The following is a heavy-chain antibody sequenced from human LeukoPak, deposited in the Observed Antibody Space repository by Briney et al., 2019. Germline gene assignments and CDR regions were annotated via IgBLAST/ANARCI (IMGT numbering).Heavy chain of an antibody. D-gene: IGHD6-13*01. CDR3: ASLSSSWYSSQSYYYYGMDV. Sequence: SVKVSCKASGGTFSSYAISWVRQAPGQGLEWMGGIIPIFGTANYAQKFQGRVTITTDESTSTAYMELSSLRSEDTAVYYCASLSSSWYSSQSYYYYGMDVWGQGTTVTVSS. CDR1: GGTFSSYA. CDR2: IIPIFGTA. J-gene: IGHJ6*02. V-gene: IGHV1-69*05.